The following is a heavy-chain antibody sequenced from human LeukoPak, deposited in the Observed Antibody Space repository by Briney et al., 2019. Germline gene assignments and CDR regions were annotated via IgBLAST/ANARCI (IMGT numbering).Heavy chain of an antibody. J-gene: IGHJ3*02. V-gene: IGHV3-33*06. CDR2: IWYDGSNK. D-gene: IGHD1-26*01. CDR3: AKDRDGSYDRGPRDAFDI. Sequence: GSLRLSCAASGFTFSSYGMHWVRQAPGNGLEWVAVIWYDGSNKYYADSVKGRFTISRDNSKNTLYLQMNGLRAEDTAVYYCAKDRDGSYDRGPRDAFDIWGQGTMVTVSS. CDR1: GFTFSSYG.